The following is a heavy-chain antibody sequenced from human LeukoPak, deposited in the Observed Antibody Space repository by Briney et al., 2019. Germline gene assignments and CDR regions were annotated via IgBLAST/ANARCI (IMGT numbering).Heavy chain of an antibody. Sequence: GGSLRLSCAASGFTFSSYGMHWVRQAPGKGLEWVAVISYDGSNKYYADSVKGRFTISRDNSKNTMYLQMNSLRAEDTAVYYCAKEVSGWYLGFDYWGQGTLVTVSS. V-gene: IGHV3-30*18. D-gene: IGHD6-19*01. CDR1: GFTFSSYG. CDR3: AKEVSGWYLGFDY. J-gene: IGHJ4*02. CDR2: ISYDGSNK.